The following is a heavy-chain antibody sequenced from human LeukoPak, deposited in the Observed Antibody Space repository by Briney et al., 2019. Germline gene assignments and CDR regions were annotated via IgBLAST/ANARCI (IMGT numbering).Heavy chain of an antibody. V-gene: IGHV3-23*01. CDR1: GFTFSGCA. CDR3: AKGLFDWLSDSDY. D-gene: IGHD3-9*01. CDR2: IRGSGGTT. Sequence: PGGSLRLSCAASGFTFSGCAMSWVRQALGKGLEWVSAIRGSGGTTYYADSVKGRFTISRDNSKDTLYLQMNSLRAEDTAVYYCAKGLFDWLSDSDYWGQGTLVTVSS. J-gene: IGHJ4*02.